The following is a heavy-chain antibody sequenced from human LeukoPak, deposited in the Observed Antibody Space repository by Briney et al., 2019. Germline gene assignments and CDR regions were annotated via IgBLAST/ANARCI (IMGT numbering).Heavy chain of an antibody. D-gene: IGHD1-1*01. V-gene: IGHV1-18*01. CDR3: ARDSATGTTTFVDY. CDR2: ISTYNSNT. J-gene: IGHJ4*02. Sequence: ASVKVSCKASGYTFTSYGISWVRQAPGQGLEWMGWISTYNSNTNYAQKLQGRVTMTTDTSTSTAYMELRSLRSDDTAVYFCARDSATGTTTFVDYWGQGTLVTVSS. CDR1: GYTFTSYG.